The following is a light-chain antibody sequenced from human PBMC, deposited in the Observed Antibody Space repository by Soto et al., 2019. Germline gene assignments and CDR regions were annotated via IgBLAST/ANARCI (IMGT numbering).Light chain of an antibody. Sequence: EIVLTQSPATLSLSPGARATLSCRASQSVSSYLAWYQQKPGQAPRLLIYDASNRATGIPARFSGSGSGADFTLTISSLEPEDFAVYYCQQRSNWPPWTFGQGTKVDIK. CDR2: DAS. CDR3: QQRSNWPPWT. V-gene: IGKV3-11*01. J-gene: IGKJ1*01. CDR1: QSVSSY.